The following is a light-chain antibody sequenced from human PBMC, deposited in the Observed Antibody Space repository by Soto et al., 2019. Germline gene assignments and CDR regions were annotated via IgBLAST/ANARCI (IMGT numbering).Light chain of an antibody. CDR2: GAS. CDR1: QSVSSN. V-gene: IGKV3-15*01. CDR3: QQYKNWPRT. J-gene: IGKJ1*01. Sequence: EMVMTQSPATLSVSPGERATLSCRAGQSVSSNLAWYQQKPGQVPRLLIYGASTRATGIPARFSGSGSGTEFTLTISSLQSEDFAVYYCQQYKNWPRTFGQGTKVEIK.